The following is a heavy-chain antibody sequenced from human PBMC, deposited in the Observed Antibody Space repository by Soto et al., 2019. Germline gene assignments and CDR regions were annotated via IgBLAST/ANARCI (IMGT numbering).Heavy chain of an antibody. Sequence: GGSLRLSCTASGFTFGDYAMSWFRQAPGKGLEWVGFIRSKAYGGTTEYAASVKGRFTISRDDSKSIAYLQMNSLKTEDTAVYYCTRDRSSSSEPFDYWGQGTLVTVSS. D-gene: IGHD6-6*01. CDR2: IRSKAYGGTT. CDR1: GFTFGDYA. CDR3: TRDRSSSSEPFDY. J-gene: IGHJ4*02. V-gene: IGHV3-49*03.